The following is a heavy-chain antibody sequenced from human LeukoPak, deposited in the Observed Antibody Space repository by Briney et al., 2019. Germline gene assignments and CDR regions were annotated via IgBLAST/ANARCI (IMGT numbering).Heavy chain of an antibody. CDR1: GYTFTGYY. Sequence: ASVKVSCKASGYTFTGYYMHWVRQAPGQGLEWMGWINPNSGGTNYAQKFQGRVTMTRDTSISTAYMELSRLRSDDTAVYYCARGDLFRYFESSYDYWGQGTLVTVSS. CDR2: INPNSGGT. CDR3: ARGDLFRYFESSYDY. V-gene: IGHV1-2*02. J-gene: IGHJ4*02. D-gene: IGHD3-9*01.